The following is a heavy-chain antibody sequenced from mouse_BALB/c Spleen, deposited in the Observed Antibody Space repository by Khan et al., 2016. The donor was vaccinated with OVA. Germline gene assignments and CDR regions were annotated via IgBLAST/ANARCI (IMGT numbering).Heavy chain of an antibody. CDR3: ARSYDYDVGGFAY. D-gene: IGHD2-4*01. CDR2: IWTGGIT. CDR1: GFSLSNYG. Sequence: QVTLKESGPGLVAPSQSLSITCTVSGFSLSNYGIHWVRQPPGKGLEWLGVIWTGGITNYNSALMSRLSISKDNPKSQVFLKMNRLQTDDTAIYYCARSYDYDVGGFAYWGQGTLVTVSA. J-gene: IGHJ3*01. V-gene: IGHV2-9*02.